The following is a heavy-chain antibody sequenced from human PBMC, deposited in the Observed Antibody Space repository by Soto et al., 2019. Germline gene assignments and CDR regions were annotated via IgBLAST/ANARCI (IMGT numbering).Heavy chain of an antibody. CDR3: AREANWNYELGNYFDY. J-gene: IGHJ4*02. CDR1: GGSISSGDYY. D-gene: IGHD1-7*01. CDR2: IFYSGST. Sequence: PSETLSLTCTVSGGSISSGDYYWSWIRQPPGKGLEWIGYIFYSGSTYYNPSLESRVTISVDTSENQFSLKLRSVTAADTAVYYCAREANWNYELGNYFDYWGQGTLVTVSS. V-gene: IGHV4-30-4*01.